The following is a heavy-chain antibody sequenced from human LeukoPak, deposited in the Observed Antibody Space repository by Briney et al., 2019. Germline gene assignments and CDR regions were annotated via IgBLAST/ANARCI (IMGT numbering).Heavy chain of an antibody. J-gene: IGHJ4*02. CDR1: GFTFSDYY. D-gene: IGHD4-23*01. Sequence: PGGSLRLSCAASGFTFSDYYMTWFRHAPRKGLELVSYISGGSSYTNFADSVKGRFTFSRDNAKNSFYLQMNSLRAEDTAVYYCARVSLLDDGGLGDYWGQGTLVTVSS. CDR3: ARVSLLDDGGLGDY. CDR2: ISGGSSYT. V-gene: IGHV3-11*05.